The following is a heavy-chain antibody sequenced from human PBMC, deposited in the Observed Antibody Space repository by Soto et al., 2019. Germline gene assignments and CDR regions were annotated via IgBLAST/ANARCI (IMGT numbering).Heavy chain of an antibody. V-gene: IGHV4-31*03. D-gene: IGHD2-2*01. Sequence: QVQLQESGPGLVKPSQTLTLTCTVSGGSISSGGYYWSWIRQHPGKGLEWIGYIYYSGSTYYNPSLKSRVTISVDTSKNQFSLKLSSVTAADTAVYYCARASIVVVPAATYLDYWGQGTLVTVSS. CDR1: GGSISSGGYY. CDR2: IYYSGST. J-gene: IGHJ4*02. CDR3: ARASIVVVPAATYLDY.